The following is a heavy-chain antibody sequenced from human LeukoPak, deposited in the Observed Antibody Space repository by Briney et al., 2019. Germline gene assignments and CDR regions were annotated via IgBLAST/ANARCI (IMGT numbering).Heavy chain of an antibody. CDR3: ERGVTTGTTTLWYYYYYMDV. Sequence: SETLSLTCTVSGGSISSYYWSWIRQPPGKGLEWIGYIYYSGSTNYNPSLKSRVTISVDTSKNQISLKLSSVTAADTAVYYCERGVTTGTTTLWYYYYYMDVWGKGTTVTVSS. J-gene: IGHJ6*03. CDR2: IYYSGST. D-gene: IGHD1-1*01. CDR1: GGSISSYY. V-gene: IGHV4-59*01.